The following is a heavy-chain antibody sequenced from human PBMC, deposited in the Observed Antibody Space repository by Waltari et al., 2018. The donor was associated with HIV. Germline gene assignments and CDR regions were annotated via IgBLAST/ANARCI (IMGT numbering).Heavy chain of an antibody. J-gene: IGHJ4*02. V-gene: IGHV4-61*02. CDR1: GGSISRGNYY. CDR2: VFGRGGT. Sequence: QVQLQESGPGLVKPSQTLSLTCTVPGGSISRGNYYWSWIRQPAGTGLEWIGRVFGRGGTNYNTAHKSRVTISVDTSKNQVSLRLSSLTAADTAVYFCAGGIDDSTGYMKNGFDYWGQGTLVTVSS. CDR3: AGGIDDSTGYMKNGFDY. D-gene: IGHD3-22*01.